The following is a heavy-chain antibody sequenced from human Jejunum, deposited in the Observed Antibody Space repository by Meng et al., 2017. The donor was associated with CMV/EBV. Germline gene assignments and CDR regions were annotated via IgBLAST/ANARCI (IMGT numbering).Heavy chain of an antibody. CDR1: GGSISIGDSY. CDR3: ARGQRSYSGSYPEWFDP. D-gene: IGHD1-26*01. Sequence: VDQQEEGRMYVKPASTLSLRTTAPGGSISIGDSYWSWIRQPPGKGLEWIGCIYYSERPYYNPSLKGRVTISVDTSKNQFSLNLSSVTAADTAVYYCARGQRSYSGSYPEWFDPWGQGTLVTVSS. V-gene: IGHV4-30-4*01. CDR2: IYYSERP. J-gene: IGHJ5*02.